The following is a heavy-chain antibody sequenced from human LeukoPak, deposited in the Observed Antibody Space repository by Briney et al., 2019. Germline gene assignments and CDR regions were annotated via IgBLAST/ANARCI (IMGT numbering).Heavy chain of an antibody. Sequence: GGSLRLSCAASGFTFSNYWMHWVRQDPGKGLVWVSFINPDGSTTNYADSVKGRFTISRDNAKNALYLQMNSMRAEDTAAYYCAKDLHYGSADYWGQGTLVTVSS. CDR2: INPDGSTT. CDR3: AKDLHYGSADY. CDR1: GFTFSNYW. D-gene: IGHD3-10*01. V-gene: IGHV3-74*01. J-gene: IGHJ4*02.